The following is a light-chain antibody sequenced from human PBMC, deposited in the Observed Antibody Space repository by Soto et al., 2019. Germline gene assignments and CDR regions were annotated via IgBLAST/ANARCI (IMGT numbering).Light chain of an antibody. Sequence: DIQMTQSPSSVSASVGDRVTITCRASQGISSWVAWYQKKPGKATNLLIYAASSLQSGGPSRFSGSESGTDFTLTISSLQPDDCAIYFCQQANSFPITFGQGTRLEIK. V-gene: IGKV1-12*01. CDR2: AAS. CDR1: QGISSW. J-gene: IGKJ5*01. CDR3: QQANSFPIT.